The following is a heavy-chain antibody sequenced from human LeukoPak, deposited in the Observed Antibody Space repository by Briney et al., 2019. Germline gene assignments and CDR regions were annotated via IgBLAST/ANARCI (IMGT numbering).Heavy chain of an antibody. J-gene: IGHJ3*02. CDR3: AKDPNGDYIGTFDI. CDR1: KFNFNSYG. CDR2: ISGSGVNT. Sequence: PGGSLRLSCATPKFNFNSYGMTWVRQAPGEGAEWVSYISGSGVNTQYAASVQGRFTISRDNSKNTLYLQMNSLRVEDTAVYFCAKDPNGDYIGTFDIWGQGTMVTVSS. V-gene: IGHV3-23*01. D-gene: IGHD4-17*01.